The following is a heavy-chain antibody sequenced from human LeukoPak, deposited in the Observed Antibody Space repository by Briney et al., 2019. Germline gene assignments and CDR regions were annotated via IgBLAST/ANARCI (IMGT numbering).Heavy chain of an antibody. D-gene: IGHD6-13*01. CDR2: INPNSGGT. CDR3: ARDPPEWQQLLRGGNY. J-gene: IGHJ4*02. CDR1: GYTFTGYY. Sequence: ASVKVSCKASGYTFTGYYMHWVRQAPGQGLEWMAWINPNSGGTNYAQKFQGRVTMTRDTSISTAYMELSRLRSDDTAVYYCARDPPEWQQLLRGGNYWGQGTLVTVSS. V-gene: IGHV1-2*02.